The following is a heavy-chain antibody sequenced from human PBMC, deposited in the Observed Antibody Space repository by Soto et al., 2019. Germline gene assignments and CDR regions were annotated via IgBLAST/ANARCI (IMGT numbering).Heavy chain of an antibody. CDR3: ARTMVGARAGYFDY. J-gene: IGHJ4*02. CDR1: GGSVSSDSYY. V-gene: IGHV4-61*01. D-gene: IGHD1-26*01. CDR2: IYYSGST. Sequence: SETLSLTCTVSGGSVSSDSYYWSWIRQPPGKGLEWIGYIYYSGSTNYNPSLKSRVTISVDTSKNQFSLKLSSVTAADTAVYYCARTMVGARAGYFDYWGRGTLVTVSS.